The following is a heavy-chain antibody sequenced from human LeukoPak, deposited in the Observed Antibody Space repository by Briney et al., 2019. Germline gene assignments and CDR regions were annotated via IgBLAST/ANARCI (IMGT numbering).Heavy chain of an antibody. J-gene: IGHJ5*02. V-gene: IGHV3-53*01. CDR3: ARALAVTGTGGFDP. D-gene: IGHD6-19*01. CDR2: IYSGGST. Sequence: GGSLRLSCAASGFTVSSNYMSWVRQAPGKGLEWVSVIYSGGSTYYADSVKGRFTISRDNTKNTLYLQMNSLRAGDTAVYYCARALAVTGTGGFDPWGQGTLVTVSS. CDR1: GFTVSSNY.